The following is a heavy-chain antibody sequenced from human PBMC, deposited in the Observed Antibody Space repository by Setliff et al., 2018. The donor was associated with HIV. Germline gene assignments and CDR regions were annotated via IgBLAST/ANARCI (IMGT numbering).Heavy chain of an antibody. Sequence: GGSLRLSCAASGIVFSSYTMTWVRQAPGKGLEWVSAVRAGGGSTFYADSVKGRFTISRDNAKNSVYLQMTSLRPEDTAVYYCARIPYSDSFFDSWGQGTLVTVSS. CDR1: GIVFSSYT. J-gene: IGHJ4*02. V-gene: IGHV3-23*01. CDR2: VRAGGGST. CDR3: ARIPYSDSFFDS. D-gene: IGHD4-17*01.